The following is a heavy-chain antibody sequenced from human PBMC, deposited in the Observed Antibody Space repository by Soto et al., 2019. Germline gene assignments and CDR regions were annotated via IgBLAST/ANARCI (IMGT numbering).Heavy chain of an antibody. V-gene: IGHV3-30-3*01. CDR1: VFTFSSYA. CDR3: AREQYCSSTSCYRGGFDY. CDR2: ISYDGSNK. Sequence: VRLSCAASVFTFSSYAMHWVRQAPGRGLEWVAVISYDGSNKYYADSVKGRFTISRDNSKNTLYLQMNSLRAEDTAVYYCAREQYCSSTSCYRGGFDYWGQGTLVTVSS. D-gene: IGHD2-2*02. J-gene: IGHJ4*02.